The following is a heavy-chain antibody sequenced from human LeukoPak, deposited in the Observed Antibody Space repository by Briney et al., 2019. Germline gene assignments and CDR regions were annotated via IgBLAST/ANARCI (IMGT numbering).Heavy chain of an antibody. V-gene: IGHV4-39*07. J-gene: IGHJ4*02. Sequence: SETLSLTCTVSGGSISSSSYYWGWIRQPPGKGLEWIGSIYYSGSTYYNPSLTSRVTISLDTSKNQFSLELSSVTAADTAVYYCARVWDYDSSGYYQYYFDYWGQGTLVTVSS. CDR3: ARVWDYDSSGYYQYYFDY. CDR2: IYYSGST. D-gene: IGHD3-22*01. CDR1: GGSISSSSYY.